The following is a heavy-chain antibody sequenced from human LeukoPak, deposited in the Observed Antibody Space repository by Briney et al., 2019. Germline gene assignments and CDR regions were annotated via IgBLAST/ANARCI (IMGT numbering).Heavy chain of an antibody. V-gene: IGHV3-49*04. J-gene: IGHJ3*02. CDR1: GFSFSSYE. CDR2: IRSKAYGGTT. Sequence: AGGSLRLSCAASGFSFSSYEMNWVRQAPGKGLEWVGFIRSKAYGGTTEYAASVKGRFTISRDDSKSIAYLQMNSLKTEDTAVYYCTEHYVTDAFDIWGQGTMVTVSS. D-gene: IGHD3-16*01. CDR3: TEHYVTDAFDI.